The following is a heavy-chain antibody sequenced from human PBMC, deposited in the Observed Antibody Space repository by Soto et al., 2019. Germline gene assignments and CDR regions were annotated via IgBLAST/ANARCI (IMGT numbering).Heavy chain of an antibody. J-gene: IGHJ4*02. Sequence: GGSLRLSCAASGFTFSSYGMHWVRQAPGKGLEWVAVISYDGSDKYYADSVKGRFTISRDNSKNTLYLQMNSLRAEDTAVYYCAKATQKIFGPLDYWGQGTLVTVSS. CDR1: GFTFSSYG. D-gene: IGHD3-3*01. CDR2: ISYDGSDK. V-gene: IGHV3-30*18. CDR3: AKATQKIFGPLDY.